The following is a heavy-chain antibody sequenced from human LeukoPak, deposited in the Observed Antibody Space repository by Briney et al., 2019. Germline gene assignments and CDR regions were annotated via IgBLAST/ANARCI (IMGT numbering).Heavy chain of an antibody. D-gene: IGHD3-10*01. J-gene: IGHJ4*02. V-gene: IGHV1-3*01. CDR1: GYTFTSYA. CDR3: ARDSGMVREVTTVFDY. Sequence: ASVKVSCKASGYTFTSYAMHWVRQAPGQRLEWMGWINAGNGNTKYSQKFQGRVTITRDTSASTAYMELSSLRSEDTAVYYCARDSGMVREVTTVFDYWGQGTLVTVSS. CDR2: INAGNGNT.